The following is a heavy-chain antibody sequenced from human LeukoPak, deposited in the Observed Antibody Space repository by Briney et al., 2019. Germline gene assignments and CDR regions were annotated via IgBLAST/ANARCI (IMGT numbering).Heavy chain of an antibody. V-gene: IGHV4-59*01. CDR2: IYYSGST. Sequence: PSETLSLTCTVSGGSISSYYWSWIRQPPGKGLEWIGYIYYSGSTNYNPSLKSRVTISVDTSKNQFSLKLSSVTAADTAVYYCARDKGVGSGDAFDIWGQGTMVTVSS. D-gene: IGHD6-19*01. J-gene: IGHJ3*02. CDR1: GGSISSYY. CDR3: ARDKGVGSGDAFDI.